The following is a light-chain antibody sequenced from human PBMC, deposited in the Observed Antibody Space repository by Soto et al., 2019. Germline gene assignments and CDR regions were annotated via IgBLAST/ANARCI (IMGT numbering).Light chain of an antibody. V-gene: IGLV2-8*01. J-gene: IGLJ1*01. CDR3: SSYVGTNSYV. CDR1: SSDVGGYNY. Sequence: QSALTQPPSASGFPGQSVTISCTGTSSDVGGYNYVSWYQHHPGKAPKLIIYEVYKRPSGVPDRFSGSKSGNTAALTVSGLQAEDEADYYCSSYVGTNSYVFGTGTKVTVL. CDR2: EVY.